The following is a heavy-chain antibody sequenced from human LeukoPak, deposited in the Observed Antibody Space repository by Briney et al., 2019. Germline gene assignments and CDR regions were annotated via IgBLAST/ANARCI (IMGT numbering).Heavy chain of an antibody. CDR3: ARDPQCRSSGCSPYFQH. Sequence: GGSLRLSCAASGFTFSSYSMNWVRQAPGKGLEWVSSISSSSSYIYYADSVKGRFTISRDNAKNSLYLQMNSLRAEDTAVYYCARDPQCRSSGCSPYFQHWGQGTLVTVSS. CDR2: ISSSSSYI. CDR1: GFTFSSYS. V-gene: IGHV3-21*01. J-gene: IGHJ1*01. D-gene: IGHD3-22*01.